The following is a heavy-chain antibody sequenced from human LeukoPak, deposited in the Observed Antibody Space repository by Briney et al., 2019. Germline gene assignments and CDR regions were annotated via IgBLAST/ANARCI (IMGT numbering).Heavy chain of an antibody. CDR3: ARVGGQYWFDP. D-gene: IGHD3-16*01. CDR2: IYPNSGGT. Sequence: GASVKVSFKASGYTFAGYYIYCVRQARGQGLEWMGCIYPNSGGTNYAQKFQARVIMTRDTSISTVYMELSRLRPDDTAVYYCARVGGQYWFDPWGEGTLVTVSS. J-gene: IGHJ5*02. CDR1: GYTFAGYY. V-gene: IGHV1-2*02.